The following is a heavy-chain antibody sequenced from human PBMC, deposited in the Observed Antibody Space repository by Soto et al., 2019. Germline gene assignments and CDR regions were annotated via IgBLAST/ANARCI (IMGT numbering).Heavy chain of an antibody. J-gene: IGHJ4*02. V-gene: IGHV3-23*01. CDR1: GFSFSGYA. CDR2: MTATGVSI. D-gene: IGHD6-6*01. CDR3: AKDSIPYSSSYDLDH. Sequence: EVQLFESGGGLVQPGGSLRLSCVASGFSFSGYAMSWVRQAPWKGLVWVSSMTATGVSIYYADSVRGRFTISRDNSKNTLYLQMSSLRAEDTATYYCAKDSIPYSSSYDLDHWGRGALVTVSS.